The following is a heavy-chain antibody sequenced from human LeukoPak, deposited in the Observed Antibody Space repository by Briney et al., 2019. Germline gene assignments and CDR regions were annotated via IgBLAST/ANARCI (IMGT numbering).Heavy chain of an antibody. Sequence: GGSLRLSCAASGFTFSSYEMNWVRQAPGKGLEWVSYISSSGSTIYYADSVKGRFTISRDNAKNSLNLQMNSLRAEDTAVYYCARDLGQYYDTSDNWFDPWGQGTLVTVSS. CDR1: GFTFSSYE. J-gene: IGHJ5*02. CDR2: ISSSGSTI. D-gene: IGHD3-22*01. CDR3: ARDLGQYYDTSDNWFDP. V-gene: IGHV3-48*03.